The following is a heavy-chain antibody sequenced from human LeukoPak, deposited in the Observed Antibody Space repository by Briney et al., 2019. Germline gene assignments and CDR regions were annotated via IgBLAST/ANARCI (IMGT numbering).Heavy chain of an antibody. CDR2: IDPSDSYT. CDR1: GYSFTSYW. J-gene: IGHJ3*02. V-gene: IGHV5-10-1*01. CDR3: ARHENIFSTFDM. D-gene: IGHD3-9*01. Sequence: GESLKISCKGSGYSFTSYWITWVRQMPGKGLEWMGRIDPSDSYTNYSPSFQGHVTISADKSISTAYLRWSSLKASDTAIYYCARHENIFSTFDMWGQGTMVTVSS.